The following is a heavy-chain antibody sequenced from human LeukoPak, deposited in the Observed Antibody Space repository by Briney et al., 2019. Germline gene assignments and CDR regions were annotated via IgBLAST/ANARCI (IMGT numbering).Heavy chain of an antibody. V-gene: IGHV4-59*01. D-gene: IGHD6-19*01. CDR1: GGSISSYY. CDR3: ARLPKNIAVAEDFDY. J-gene: IGHJ4*02. CDR2: IYYSGST. Sequence: SETLSLTCTVSGGSISSYYWSWIRQPPGKGLEWIGYIYYSGSTNYSPSLKSRVTISVDTSKNQFSLKLSSVTAADTAVYYCARLPKNIAVAEDFDYWGQGTLVTVSS.